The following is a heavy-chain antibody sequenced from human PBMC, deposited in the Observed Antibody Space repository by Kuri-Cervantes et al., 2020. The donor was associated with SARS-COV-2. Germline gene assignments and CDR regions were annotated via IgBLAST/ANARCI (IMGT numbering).Heavy chain of an antibody. CDR1: GFTVSSNY. D-gene: IGHD6-13*01. CDR2: IYSGGST. V-gene: IGHV3-53*05. Sequence: GGSLRLSCAASGFTVSSNYMSWVRQAPGKGLEWVSVIYSGGSTYYADSVKGRFTISRDNSKNTLYLQMSSLRAEDTAVYYCVKELDIAAAVDYWGQGTLVTVSS. J-gene: IGHJ4*02. CDR3: VKELDIAAAVDY.